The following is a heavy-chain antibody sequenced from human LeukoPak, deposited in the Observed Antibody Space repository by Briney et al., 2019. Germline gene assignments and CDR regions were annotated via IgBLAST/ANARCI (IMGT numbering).Heavy chain of an antibody. CDR1: GGSISSSSYY. CDR3: ARIPSYTYYYDSSGYLTSYYFDY. J-gene: IGHJ4*02. CDR2: IYYSGST. D-gene: IGHD3-22*01. V-gene: IGHV4-39*01. Sequence: SETLSLTCTVSGGSISSSSYYWGWIRQPPGKGLERIGSIYYSGSTYYNPSLKSRVTISVDTSKNQFSLKLSSVTAADTAVYYCARIPSYTYYYDSSGYLTSYYFDYWGQGTLVTVSS.